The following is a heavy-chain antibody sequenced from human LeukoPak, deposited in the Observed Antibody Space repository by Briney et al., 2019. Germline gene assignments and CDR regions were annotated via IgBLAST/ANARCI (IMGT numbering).Heavy chain of an antibody. CDR2: IRSKANSYAT. Sequence: GGSLKLSCAASGFTFSGSAMHWVRQASGKGLEWVGRIRSKANSYATAYAASVKGRFTISRDDSKNTAYLQMNSLKTEDTAVYYCTSRLYYDILTGEPLDALDIRGQGTMVTVSS. V-gene: IGHV3-73*01. CDR1: GFTFSGSA. D-gene: IGHD3-9*01. CDR3: TSRLYYDILTGEPLDALDI. J-gene: IGHJ3*02.